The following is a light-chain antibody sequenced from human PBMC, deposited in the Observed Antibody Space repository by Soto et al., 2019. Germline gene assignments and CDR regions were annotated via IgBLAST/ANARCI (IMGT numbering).Light chain of an antibody. J-gene: IGKJ4*01. Sequence: DTQMTQSPSALSASVGDRVTITCRASQIIDNWLAWYQQKAGKAPKLLIYKASNLQSGVPSRFSGSGYGTEITLTISNLQPEDSATYYCQEYNSHFGGGTKVEIK. CDR2: KAS. CDR3: QEYNSH. V-gene: IGKV1-5*03. CDR1: QIIDNW.